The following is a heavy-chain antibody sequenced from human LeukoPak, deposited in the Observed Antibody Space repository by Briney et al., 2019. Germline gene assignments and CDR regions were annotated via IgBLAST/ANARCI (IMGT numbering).Heavy chain of an antibody. D-gene: IGHD2-8*02. CDR1: GFTFSSFA. CDR2: FDGNGPNT. CDR3: AKPRTTGLGWAQFDY. V-gene: IGHV3-23*01. Sequence: GGSLRLSCAASGFTFSSFAMTWVRQAPGKGLEWVSGFDGNGPNTYYADSVKGRWTISRDNSRNTLYLEMNSLRPEDTAIYYCAKPRTTGLGWAQFDYWGQGPLVTVSS. J-gene: IGHJ4*02.